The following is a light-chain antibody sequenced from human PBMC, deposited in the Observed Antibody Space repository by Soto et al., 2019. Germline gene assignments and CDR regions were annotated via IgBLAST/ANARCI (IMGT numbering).Light chain of an antibody. J-gene: IGKJ1*01. CDR2: AAS. CDR1: QGIRND. Sequence: AIQMTQSPSSLSASVGDRVTITCRASQGIRNDLGWYQQKPGKAPELLIYAASSLQSGVPSRFSGSGSGTDFTLTISGLHPEDFATYYCLQDYDYPWTFGQGTKVDIK. CDR3: LQDYDYPWT. V-gene: IGKV1-6*01.